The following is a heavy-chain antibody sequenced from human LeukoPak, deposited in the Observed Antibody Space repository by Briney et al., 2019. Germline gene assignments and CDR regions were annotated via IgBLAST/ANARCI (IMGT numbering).Heavy chain of an antibody. V-gene: IGHV1-2*02. CDR1: GITFTGYY. Sequence: ASVNVSCKTSGITFTGYYIHWVRQAPGQGLEWMGWIDPKSGDTKYAQTFQGRVTMTRDTSISTAYMDLSRLRSDDTAVYYCASGGYCSSTSCFYAFDNWGQGTLVTVSS. CDR2: IDPKSGDT. D-gene: IGHD2-2*01. J-gene: IGHJ3*02. CDR3: ASGGYCSSTSCFYAFDN.